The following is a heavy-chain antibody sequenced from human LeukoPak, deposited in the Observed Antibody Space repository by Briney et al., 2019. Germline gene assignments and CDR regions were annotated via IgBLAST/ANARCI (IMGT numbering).Heavy chain of an antibody. V-gene: IGHV1-2*02. CDR3: ANLPYYYDSSGYYYVGPVMDY. D-gene: IGHD3-22*01. CDR1: GYTFTGYY. Sequence: ASVKVSCKASGYTFTGYYMHWVRQAPGQGLEWMGWINPNSGGTNYAQKFQGRVTMTRDTSISTAYMELGRLRSDDTAVYYCANLPYYYDSSGYYYVGPVMDYWGQGTLVTVSS. CDR2: INPNSGGT. J-gene: IGHJ4*02.